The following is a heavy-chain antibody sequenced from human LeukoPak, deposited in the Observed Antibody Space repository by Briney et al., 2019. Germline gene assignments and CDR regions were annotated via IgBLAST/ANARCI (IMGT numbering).Heavy chain of an antibody. D-gene: IGHD1-26*01. CDR2: IREDGGEK. CDR1: GFTFTKHW. Sequence: GGSLRLSCAASGFTFTKHWMSWVRQTKDKGLECVAKIREDGGEKHYVDSVKGRFTISRDNPKNSLYLQMNSQRVDDTAVYYCARDYRGGWNDYWGQGTLVTVSS. CDR3: ARDYRGGWNDY. J-gene: IGHJ4*02. V-gene: IGHV3-7*01.